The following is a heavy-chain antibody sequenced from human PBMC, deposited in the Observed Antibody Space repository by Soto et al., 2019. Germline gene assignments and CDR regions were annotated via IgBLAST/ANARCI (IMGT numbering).Heavy chain of an antibody. Sequence: SETLSLTCTVSGGSFPNGGYYWSWIRQTPGKGLEWIGYIYYSGSTNYNPSLKSRVTISLDTSKNQFSLKLTSVTAADTAVYYCARALQTYYYSSGSYSLDHWGQGALVTVSS. J-gene: IGHJ4*02. D-gene: IGHD3-10*01. CDR2: IYYSGST. V-gene: IGHV4-61*08. CDR1: GGSFPNGGYY. CDR3: ARALQTYYYSSGSYSLDH.